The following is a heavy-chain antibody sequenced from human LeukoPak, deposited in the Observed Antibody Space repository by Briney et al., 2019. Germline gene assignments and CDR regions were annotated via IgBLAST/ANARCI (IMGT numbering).Heavy chain of an antibody. D-gene: IGHD2-21*01. J-gene: IGHJ6*02. Sequence: GESLQISCQGSGYSFTSYWISWVRQMPGKGLEWMGRIDPSDSYTNYSPSFQGHVTISADKSISTAYLQWSSLKASDTAMYYCSILWPGEFYYGMDVWGQGTTVTVSS. CDR3: SILWPGEFYYGMDV. CDR2: IDPSDSYT. CDR1: GYSFTSYW. V-gene: IGHV5-10-1*01.